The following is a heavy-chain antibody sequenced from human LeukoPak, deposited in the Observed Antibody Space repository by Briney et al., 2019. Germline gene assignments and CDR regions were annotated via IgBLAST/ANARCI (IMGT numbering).Heavy chain of an antibody. Sequence: PSETLSLTCTVSGGSISRGGYYWSWIRQHPGKGPEWIGYIYDSGSTYYSPSLKSRVTISADTSKNQFSLRLSSVTAADTAVYYCARDLDGTNHFDFWGQGTLVTVSS. D-gene: IGHD2-8*01. CDR1: GGSISRGGYY. V-gene: IGHV4-31*03. CDR3: ARDLDGTNHFDF. J-gene: IGHJ4*02. CDR2: IYDSGST.